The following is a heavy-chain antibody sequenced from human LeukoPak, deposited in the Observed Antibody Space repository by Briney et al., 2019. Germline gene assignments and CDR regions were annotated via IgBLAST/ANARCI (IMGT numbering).Heavy chain of an antibody. CDR1: GYTFTGYY. Sequence: GASVKVSCKASGYTFTGYYMHWVRQAPGQGLEWMGWINPNSGGTNYAQKFQGRVTMTRDMSISTAYMELSRLRSDDTAVYYCATIPMTTSLGHQKCYYYYGMDVWGQGTTVTVSS. V-gene: IGHV1-2*02. CDR3: ATIPMTTSLGHQKCYYYYGMDV. D-gene: IGHD4-11*01. CDR2: INPNSGGT. J-gene: IGHJ6*02.